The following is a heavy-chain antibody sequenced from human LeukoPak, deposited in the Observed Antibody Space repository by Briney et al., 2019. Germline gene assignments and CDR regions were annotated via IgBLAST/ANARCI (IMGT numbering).Heavy chain of an antibody. D-gene: IGHD6-19*01. Sequence: TGGSLRLSCAASGFTFSSYAISWVRQAPGEGLEWVSAISGSGGSTYYADSVKGRFTISRDNSKNTLYLQMNSLRAEDTAVYYCAKATEQWLAYYFDYWGQGTLVTVSS. V-gene: IGHV3-23*01. CDR3: AKATEQWLAYYFDY. J-gene: IGHJ4*02. CDR2: ISGSGGST. CDR1: GFTFSSYA.